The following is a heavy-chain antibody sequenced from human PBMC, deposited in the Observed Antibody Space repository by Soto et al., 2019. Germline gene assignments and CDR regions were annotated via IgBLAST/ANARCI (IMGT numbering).Heavy chain of an antibody. Sequence: GGSLRLSCAASGFTFSSYSMNWVRQAPGKGLEWVSYISSSSTIYYADSVKGRFTISRDNAKNSLYLQMNSLRDEDTAVYYCARRRYGGIDYWGQGTLVTVSS. CDR3: ARRRYGGIDY. J-gene: IGHJ4*02. CDR1: GFTFSSYS. V-gene: IGHV3-48*02. D-gene: IGHD2-15*01. CDR2: ISSSSTI.